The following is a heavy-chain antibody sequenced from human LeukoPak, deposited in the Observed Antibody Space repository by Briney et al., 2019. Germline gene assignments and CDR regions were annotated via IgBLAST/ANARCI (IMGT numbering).Heavy chain of an antibody. V-gene: IGHV4-59*11. CDR2: IYYTGST. CDR1: GGSISPHY. CDR3: ARGTYYFDSSGYYHYFDY. J-gene: IGHJ4*02. Sequence: SETLSLTCTVSGGSISPHYWSWIRQPPGKGLEWIGYIYYTGSTSYNPSLDSRVTISVDTSKNQFSLKLSSVTAADTAIYYCARGTYYFDSSGYYHYFDYWGQGTLVTVSS. D-gene: IGHD3-22*01.